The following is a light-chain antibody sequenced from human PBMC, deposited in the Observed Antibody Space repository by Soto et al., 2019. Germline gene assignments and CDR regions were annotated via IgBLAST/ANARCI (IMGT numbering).Light chain of an antibody. Sequence: EIVLTQSPGTLSLSPGERATLSCRASQSVSSSFLAWYQQKPDQAPRLLIYGASSRATGIPDRFSGSGSGTDFTLTISRLEPEDVAVYYCQQYGSSPTFGQGTKVEIK. CDR2: GAS. CDR1: QSVSSSF. V-gene: IGKV3-20*01. J-gene: IGKJ1*01. CDR3: QQYGSSPT.